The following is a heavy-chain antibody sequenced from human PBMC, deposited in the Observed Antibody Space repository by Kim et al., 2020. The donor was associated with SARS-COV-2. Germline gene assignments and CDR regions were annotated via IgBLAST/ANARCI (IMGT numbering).Heavy chain of an antibody. V-gene: IGHV5-51*01. Sequence: GESLKISCKGSGYSFTSYWIGWVRQMPRKGLEWMGIIYPGDSDTRYSPSFQGQVTISADKSISTAYLQWSSLKASDTAMYYCARHLMPGVVVPANYYYGMDVWGQGTTVTVSS. CDR2: IYPGDSDT. J-gene: IGHJ6*02. CDR1: GYSFTSYW. CDR3: ARHLMPGVVVPANYYYGMDV. D-gene: IGHD2-2*01.